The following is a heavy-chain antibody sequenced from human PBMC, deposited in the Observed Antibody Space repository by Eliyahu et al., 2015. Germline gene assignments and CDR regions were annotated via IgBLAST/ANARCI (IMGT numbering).Heavy chain of an antibody. CDR3: VSGNWFDP. J-gene: IGHJ5*02. CDR1: GFTFGXFG. CDR2: IXPRSTTI. V-gene: IGHV3-48*02. Sequence: EVQLVESGGGLVQPGXSLXLSCAASGFTFGXFGMNWVRQAPGXGLEWISYIXPRSTTIKYADSVRGRFTISRDDAQNSLYLQMSSLRDDDTAVYYCVSGNWFDPWGQGTLVTVSS. D-gene: IGHD1-14*01.